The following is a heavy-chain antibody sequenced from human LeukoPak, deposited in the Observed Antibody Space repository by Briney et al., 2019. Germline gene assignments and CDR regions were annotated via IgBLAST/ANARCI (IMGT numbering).Heavy chain of an antibody. Sequence: PGGSLRLSCAASGFTFNNYAMSWVRQAPGKGLEWVSAISGSDAGTYYADSVKGRFTISRDNAKNSLYLQMNSLRAEDTAVYYCAREGQFPTDAFDIWGQGTMVTVSS. V-gene: IGHV3-23*01. CDR2: ISGSDAGT. J-gene: IGHJ3*02. CDR3: AREGQFPTDAFDI. CDR1: GFTFNNYA.